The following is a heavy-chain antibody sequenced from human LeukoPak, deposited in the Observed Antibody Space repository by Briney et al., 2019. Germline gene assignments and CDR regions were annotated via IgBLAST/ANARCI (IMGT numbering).Heavy chain of an antibody. Sequence: GGSLTLLCTASGFTFSSYWMPWVRQAPGKGLEWVANTKEDGCEKYYVDSVKGRLTLSRDNAKNTLYLQMNSLRAEDTAVYYCARDRSGRGWFVPWGQGTLVTVSS. D-gene: IGHD3-10*01. V-gene: IGHV3-7*01. CDR3: ARDRSGRGWFVP. CDR1: GFTFSSYW. CDR2: TKEDGCEK. J-gene: IGHJ5*02.